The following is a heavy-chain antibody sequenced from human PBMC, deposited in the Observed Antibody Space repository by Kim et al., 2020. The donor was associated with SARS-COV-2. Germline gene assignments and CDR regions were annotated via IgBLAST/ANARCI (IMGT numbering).Heavy chain of an antibody. J-gene: IGHJ4*01. Sequence: GGSLRLSCAASGFTFDDYAMHWVRQAPGKGLEWVSGISWNSGSIGYADSVKGRFTISRDNAKNSLYLQMNSLRAEDTALYYCAKDYREAVATKGELDYRG. CDR3: AKDYREAVATKGELDY. V-gene: IGHV3-9*01. CDR2: ISWNSGSI. D-gene: IGHD5-12*01. CDR1: GFTFDDYA.